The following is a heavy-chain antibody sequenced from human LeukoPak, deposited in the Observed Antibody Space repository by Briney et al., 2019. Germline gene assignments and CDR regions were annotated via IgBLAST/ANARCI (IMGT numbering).Heavy chain of an antibody. J-gene: IGHJ4*02. Sequence: AGSLRLSCPASGCIFSSFSLNWFRQPAGRELEGVSCLSTGGGLSSVHYADSVKRRFTISRDNARNSLILQMNSLRAEETAVYYCARGGLTITMFGVPITRNFDYWGQGTPVTVSS. CDR2: LSTGGGLSSV. V-gene: IGHV3-21*01. D-gene: IGHD3-3*01. CDR1: GCIFSSFS. CDR3: ARGGLTITMFGVPITRNFDY.